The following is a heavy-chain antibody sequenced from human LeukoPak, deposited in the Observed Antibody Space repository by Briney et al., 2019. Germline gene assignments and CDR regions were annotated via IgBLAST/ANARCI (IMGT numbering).Heavy chain of an antibody. CDR3: ARDRSAYITGTTVYYYGMDV. CDR1: GYTFTGYY. D-gene: IGHD1-20*01. Sequence: GASVKVSCKASGYTFTGYYMHWVRQAPGQGLEWMGWINPNSGGTNYAQKFQGRVTMTRDTSISTAYMELSRLRSDDTAVYYCARDRSAYITGTTVYYYGMDVWGQGTTVTVSS. V-gene: IGHV1-2*02. J-gene: IGHJ6*02. CDR2: INPNSGGT.